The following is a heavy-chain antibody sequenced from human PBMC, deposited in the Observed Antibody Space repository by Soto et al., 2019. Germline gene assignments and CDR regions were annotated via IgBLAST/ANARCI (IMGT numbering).Heavy chain of an antibody. J-gene: IGHJ4*02. CDR1: GGSISSYY. V-gene: IGHV4-59*08. D-gene: IGHD6-13*01. CDR3: ARRYGSSFDY. Sequence: QVQLQESGPGLVKPSETLSLTCTVSGGSISSYYWSWIRQPPGKGLEWIGYIYYSGSTNYNPSLXSXGXIXXDTSKNQFSLKLSSVTAADTAVYYCARRYGSSFDYWGQGTLVTVSS. CDR2: IYYSGST.